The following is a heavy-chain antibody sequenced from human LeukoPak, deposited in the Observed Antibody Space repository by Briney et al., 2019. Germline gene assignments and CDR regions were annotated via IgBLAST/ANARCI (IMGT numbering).Heavy chain of an antibody. V-gene: IGHV1-2*02. CDR2: INPNSGGS. CDR1: GYTFTGYY. CDR3: VRDFYYDKSGPE. Sequence: ASVKVSCKASGYTFTGYYMHWVRQAPGQGLEWMGWINPNSGGSHYEQKFQGRVTMTRDTSISTAYMELSRLRSDDTAVYYCVRDFYYDKSGPEWGQGTLVTVSS. D-gene: IGHD3-22*01. J-gene: IGHJ4*02.